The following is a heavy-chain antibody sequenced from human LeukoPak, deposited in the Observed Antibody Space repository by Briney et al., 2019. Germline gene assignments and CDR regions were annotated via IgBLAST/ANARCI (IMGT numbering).Heavy chain of an antibody. V-gene: IGHV3-74*01. J-gene: IGHJ4*02. Sequence: PGGSLRPSCAASGFTFSSYWMHWVRQAPGKGLVWVSRINTDGTTTDYADSVKGRFTISRDNAKSTLYLQMNSLRAEDTAVYYCARANDNDDSSGYSHDQWGQGTLVPVSS. CDR1: GFTFSSYW. D-gene: IGHD3-22*01. CDR2: INTDGTTT. CDR3: ARANDNDDSSGYSHDQ.